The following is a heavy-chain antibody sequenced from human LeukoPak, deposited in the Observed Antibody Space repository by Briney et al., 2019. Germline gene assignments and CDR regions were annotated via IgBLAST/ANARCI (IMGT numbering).Heavy chain of an antibody. CDR1: GFTFDDYA. V-gene: IGHV3-21*01. CDR3: ARDWYSSSSYYMDV. CDR2: ISSSSSYI. J-gene: IGHJ6*03. D-gene: IGHD6-6*01. Sequence: GGSLRLSCAASGFTFDDYAMHWVRQAPGKGLEWVSSISSSSSYIYYADSVKGRFTISRDNAKNSLYLQMNSLRAEDTAVYYCARDWYSSSSYYMDVWGKGTTVTVSS.